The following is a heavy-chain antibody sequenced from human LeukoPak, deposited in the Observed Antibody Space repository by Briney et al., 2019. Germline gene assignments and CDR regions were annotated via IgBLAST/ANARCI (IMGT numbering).Heavy chain of an antibody. CDR2: ITYSGSI. V-gene: IGHV4-34*01. J-gene: IGHJ4*02. CDR1: GGSFSGKY. Sequence: PSETLSLTCAVSGGSFSGKYWTWIRQPPGKGLEWIGEITYSGSIYYNPSLKSRVTISVDTSKNQFYLKLNSETAADTAVYYCARDLMTWGQGTLVTVSS. CDR3: ARDLMT.